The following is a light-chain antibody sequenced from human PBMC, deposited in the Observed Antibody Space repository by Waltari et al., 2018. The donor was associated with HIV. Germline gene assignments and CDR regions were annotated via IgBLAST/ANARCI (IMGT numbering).Light chain of an antibody. V-gene: IGKV3-20*01. Sequence: EIVLTQSPGTLSLSPGERATLSCRASPSVSSSYLAWYQQKPGQAPRLLIYGASSRATGIPDRFSGSGSGTDFTRTISRLEPEDFAVYYCQQYGSSPFGGGTKVEIK. CDR2: GAS. J-gene: IGKJ4*01. CDR3: QQYGSSP. CDR1: PSVSSSY.